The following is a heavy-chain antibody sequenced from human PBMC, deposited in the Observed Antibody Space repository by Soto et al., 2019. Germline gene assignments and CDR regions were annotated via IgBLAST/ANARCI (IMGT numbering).Heavy chain of an antibody. CDR3: AGLYHYDSSGYYDY. Sequence: GASVKVSCKASGNSFTTYYMHWVRQAPGQGLEWIGIINPSGGRTTYAQKFQGRVTMTRDTSTSTFHMELSTPTSEDTAVYYCAGLYHYDSSGYYDYWGQGTLVTVSS. CDR2: INPSGGRT. J-gene: IGHJ4*02. V-gene: IGHV1-46*01. CDR1: GNSFTTYY. D-gene: IGHD3-22*01.